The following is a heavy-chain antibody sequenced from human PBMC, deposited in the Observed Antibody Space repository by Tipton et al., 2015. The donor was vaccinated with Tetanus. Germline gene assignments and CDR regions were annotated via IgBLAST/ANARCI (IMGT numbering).Heavy chain of an antibody. CDR3: ARVIRRSMIGYGVFDS. D-gene: IGHD4-17*01. J-gene: IGHJ4*02. CDR1: GFSFSTFW. Sequence: SLRLSCEGSGFSFSTFWMTWVRQAPGKGLEWVANIKEDGSETYYVDSVKGRFTISRDNAKNLLFLQMNSLRVEDSGVYFCARVIRRSMIGYGVFDSWGQGTLVAVSS. V-gene: IGHV3-7*01. CDR2: IKEDGSET.